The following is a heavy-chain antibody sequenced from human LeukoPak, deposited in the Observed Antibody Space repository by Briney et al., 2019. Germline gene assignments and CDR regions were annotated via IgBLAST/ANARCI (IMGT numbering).Heavy chain of an antibody. CDR3: ARGHIVVVPAAIRDFWFDP. J-gene: IGHJ5*02. Sequence: ASVKVSCKASGYTFTSYGISWVRQAPGQGLEWMGWISAYNGNKNYAQKLQGRVTMTRDTSTSTAYMELRSLRFDYTALDYCARGHIVVVPAAIRDFWFDPWGQGTLVTVSS. CDR2: ISAYNGNK. CDR1: GYTFTSYG. D-gene: IGHD2-2*02. V-gene: IGHV1-18*01.